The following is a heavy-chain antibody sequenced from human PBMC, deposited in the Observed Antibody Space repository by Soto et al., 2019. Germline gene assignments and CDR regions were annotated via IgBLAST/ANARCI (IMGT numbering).Heavy chain of an antibody. D-gene: IGHD2-15*01. CDR1: GFTFSDYG. J-gene: IGHJ4*01. CDR3: AQSSRYEVVTPYD. V-gene: IGHV3-30*03. CDR2: LSSDRNDA. Sequence: PGGSLRLSCAASGFTFSDYGMNWVRQAPGKGLEWVAVLSSDRNDAYYADSVKGRFTVSRDNSNNTLFLRMDSLRAEDTAIYFCAQSSRYEVVTPYDWGQGTLVTVSS.